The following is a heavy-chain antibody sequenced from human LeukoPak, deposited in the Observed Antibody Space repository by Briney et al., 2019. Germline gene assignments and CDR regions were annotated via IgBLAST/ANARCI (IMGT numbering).Heavy chain of an antibody. Sequence: GMSLRLSCAASGFTFSNYGMHWVRQAPGKGLEWVAVIWAAGNNQYYADSVKGRFTFSRDNAKNTLHLQMNSLRAEDTAVYYCAEETGPFGAFDVWGQGTMVTVSS. D-gene: IGHD3-16*01. J-gene: IGHJ3*01. CDR2: IWAAGNNQ. CDR3: AEETGPFGAFDV. CDR1: GFTFSNYG. V-gene: IGHV3-33*06.